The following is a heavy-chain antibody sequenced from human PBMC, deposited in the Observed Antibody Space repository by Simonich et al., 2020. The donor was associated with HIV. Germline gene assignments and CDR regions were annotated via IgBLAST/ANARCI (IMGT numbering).Heavy chain of an antibody. J-gene: IGHJ4*02. D-gene: IGHD4-17*01. CDR3: ARRHPTTVTTPYFDY. CDR1: GGFFSGYY. Sequence: QVQLQQWGAGLLKPSETLSLTCAVYGGFFSGYYWSRIRQPTGKGLEWIGETNHSGSTNYNPSLKSRITISVDPSKNQFSLTLSSVTAADTAVYYCARRHPTTVTTPYFDYWGQGTLVTVSS. CDR2: TNHSGST. V-gene: IGHV4-34*01.